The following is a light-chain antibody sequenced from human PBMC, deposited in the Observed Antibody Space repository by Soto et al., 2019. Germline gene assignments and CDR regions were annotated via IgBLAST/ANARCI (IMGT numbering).Light chain of an antibody. CDR1: SSDVGGYNY. CDR2: EVT. CDR3: SSYTSRSTLV. Sequence: QSVLTQPASVSGSPGQSITISCTGTSSDVGGYNYVSWYQQHPGKAPNLMIYEVTNRPSGVSNRFSGSKSGNTASLTICGLQAEDEADYYCSSYTSRSTLVFGTGPKVTVL. V-gene: IGLV2-14*01. J-gene: IGLJ1*01.